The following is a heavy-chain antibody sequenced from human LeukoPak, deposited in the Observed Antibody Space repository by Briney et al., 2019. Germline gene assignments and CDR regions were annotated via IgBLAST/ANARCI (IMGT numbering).Heavy chain of an antibody. CDR1: GGTFSSYA. D-gene: IGHD2-2*03. CDR2: IIPIFGTA. V-gene: IGHV1-69*13. J-gene: IGHJ6*02. CDR3: ARSGYCSSTSCFHYYYYGMDA. Sequence: SVKVSCKASGGTFSSYAISWVRQAPGQGLEWMGGIIPIFGTANYAQKFQGRVTITADESTSTAYMELSSLRSEDTAVYYCARSGYCSSTSCFHYYYYGMDAWGQGTTVTVSS.